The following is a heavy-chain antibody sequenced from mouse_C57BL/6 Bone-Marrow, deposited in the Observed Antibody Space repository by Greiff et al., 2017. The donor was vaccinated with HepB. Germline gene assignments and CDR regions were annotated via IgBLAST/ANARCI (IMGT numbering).Heavy chain of an antibody. CDR3: AREGDGSSYDYYAMDY. D-gene: IGHD1-1*01. CDR2: IYPGSGST. J-gene: IGHJ4*01. Sequence: VQLQQPGAELVKPGASVKMSCKASGYTFTSYWITWVKQRPGQGLEWIGDIYPGSGSTNYNEKFKSKATLTVDTSSSTAYMQLSSLTSEDSAVYYCAREGDGSSYDYYAMDYWGQGTSVTVSS. CDR1: GYTFTSYW. V-gene: IGHV1-55*01.